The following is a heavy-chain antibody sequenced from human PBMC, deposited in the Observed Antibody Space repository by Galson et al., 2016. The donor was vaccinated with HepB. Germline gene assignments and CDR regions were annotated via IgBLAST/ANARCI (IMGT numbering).Heavy chain of an antibody. D-gene: IGHD1-14*01. J-gene: IGHJ6*02. CDR1: GFTVSSYY. V-gene: IGHV3-53*01. CDR2: IYIDGNT. Sequence: SLRLSCAASGFTVSSYYMSWVRQAPGKGLKWVSVIYIDGNTYYADSVRSRFTISRDNFKNTVHLQVNSLRAEDTAVYYCAGDPGLPNGMDIWGQGTTVTVSS. CDR3: AGDPGLPNGMDI.